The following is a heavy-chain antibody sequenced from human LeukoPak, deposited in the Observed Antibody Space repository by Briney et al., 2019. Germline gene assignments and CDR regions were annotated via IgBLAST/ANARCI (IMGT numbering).Heavy chain of an antibody. CDR3: ARGPGSSGGAYVGDY. CDR2: IDGGGSSI. D-gene: IGHD3-22*01. V-gene: IGHV3-74*01. CDR1: GFTFSYHW. J-gene: IGHJ4*01. Sequence: GSLLLSCAASGFTFSYHWMHWVRQVPGKGPVWVSRIDGGGSSISYADSVKGRFSISRDNGKSNLYLHMNSLRVEDTGVYYCARGPGSSGGAYVGDYWGHGSLVTVSS.